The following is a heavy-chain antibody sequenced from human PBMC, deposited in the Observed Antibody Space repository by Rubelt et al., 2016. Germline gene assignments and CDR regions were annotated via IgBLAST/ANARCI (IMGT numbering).Heavy chain of an antibody. V-gene: IGHV4-34*01. CDR2: INHRGST. D-gene: IGHD3-22*01. CDR3: ARTYYYDSSGYSDPLYYFDY. Sequence: VQLQQWGAGLLKPSETLSLTCAVYGGSFSGYYWSWIRQPPGKGLEWIGEINHRGSTNYNPSLKSRVTISVDTSKNQFSLKLSSVTAADTAVYYCARTYYYDSSGYSDPLYYFDYWGQGTLVTVSS. CDR1: GGSFSGYY. J-gene: IGHJ4*02.